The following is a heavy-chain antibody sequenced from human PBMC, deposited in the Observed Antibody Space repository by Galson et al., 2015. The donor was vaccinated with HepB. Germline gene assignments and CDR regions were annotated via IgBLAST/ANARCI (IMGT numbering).Heavy chain of an antibody. CDR1: GFTFSSYG. D-gene: IGHD5-24*01. J-gene: IGHJ6*03. CDR3: AKDRARREGHYYYYMDV. Sequence: SLRLSCAASGFTFSSYGMHWVRQAPGKGLEWVAVISYDGSNKYYADSVKGRFTISRDNSKNTLYLQMNSLRAEDTAVYYCAKDRARREGHYYYYMDVWGKGTTVTVSS. V-gene: IGHV3-30*18. CDR2: ISYDGSNK.